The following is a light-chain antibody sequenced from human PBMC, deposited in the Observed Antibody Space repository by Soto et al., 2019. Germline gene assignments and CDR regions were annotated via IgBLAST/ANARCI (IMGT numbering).Light chain of an antibody. Sequence: DIQMTQSPSSVSASVGDRVTITCRASQPVSNWLAWYQQKPGKAPKLLIYAASKLQVGVPSRFSGSGSGTDFTLTIISLQPEDFATYYCQQANGFPPLTFGGGTTVEIK. CDR1: QPVSNW. J-gene: IGKJ4*01. CDR3: QQANGFPPLT. CDR2: AAS. V-gene: IGKV1-12*01.